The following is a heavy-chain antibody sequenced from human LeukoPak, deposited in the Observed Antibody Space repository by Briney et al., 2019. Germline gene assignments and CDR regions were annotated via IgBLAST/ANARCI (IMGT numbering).Heavy chain of an antibody. CDR3: ARHRNDFWSGHTWYFDL. D-gene: IGHD3-3*01. CDR2: IYLSGST. V-gene: IGHV4-38-2*01. Sequence: SETLSLTCAVSGYSISSGYYWGWIRQPPGEGLEWIGSIYLSGSTYYNPSLKSRVTISVDTSKNQFSLKLSSVTAADTAVYYCARHRNDFWSGHTWYFDLWGRGTLVTVSS. CDR1: GYSISSGYY. J-gene: IGHJ2*01.